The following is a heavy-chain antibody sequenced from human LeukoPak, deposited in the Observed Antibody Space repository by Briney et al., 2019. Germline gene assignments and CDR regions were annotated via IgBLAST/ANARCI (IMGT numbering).Heavy chain of an antibody. CDR2: IIPILGKA. Sequence: AASVKVSCKVSGGTFSSYAISWVRQAPGQGHEWMGRIIPILGKANYAQKFQGRVTITADRSTSTAYMELSRLRSEDTAVYYCARDRVPNDYDSPGYSFDYWGQGTLVTVSS. CDR1: GGTFSSYA. D-gene: IGHD3-22*01. V-gene: IGHV1-69*04. CDR3: ARDRVPNDYDSPGYSFDY. J-gene: IGHJ4*02.